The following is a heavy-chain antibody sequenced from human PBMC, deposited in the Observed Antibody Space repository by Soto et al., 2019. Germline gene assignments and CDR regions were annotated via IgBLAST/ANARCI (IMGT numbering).Heavy chain of an antibody. CDR3: ARLWGWYFDY. D-gene: IGHD2-21*01. J-gene: IGHJ4*02. CDR1: GGAISSYY. V-gene: IGHV4-59*01. Sequence: QVQLQESGPGLVKPSETLSLTCTVSGGAISSYYWSWIRQPPGKGLEWIGCIYYSGSTNYNPSIKSRVTISVDTSKNQFSLKLSSVTAADTAVYYCARLWGWYFDYWSQGTLVTVSS. CDR2: IYYSGST.